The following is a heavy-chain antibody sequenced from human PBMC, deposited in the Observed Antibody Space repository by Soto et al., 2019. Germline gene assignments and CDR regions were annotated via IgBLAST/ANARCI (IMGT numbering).Heavy chain of an antibody. CDR3: AITPGGSHHALYLMDV. CDR2: IIPVSGTP. V-gene: IGHV1-69*19. D-gene: IGHD3-10*01. CDR1: GESFSDFA. J-gene: IGHJ6*02. Sequence: QVQLVQSGAEVRKPGSSVKVSCKSSGESFSDFAISWVRQAPGKGLEWMGGIIPVSGTPNYAQRFQGRVLITADVSTKTAYMDLTNPRYEDTAVYYCAITPGGSHHALYLMDVWGQGTTVTVSS.